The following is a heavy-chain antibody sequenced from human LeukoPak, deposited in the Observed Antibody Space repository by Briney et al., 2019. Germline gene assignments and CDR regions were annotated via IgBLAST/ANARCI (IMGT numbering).Heavy chain of an antibody. CDR2: INPNSGGT. CDR1: GYTFTGYY. J-gene: IGHJ6*02. CDR3: ARDEVVVVALLKSYYYYYGMDV. D-gene: IGHD2-15*01. V-gene: IGHV1-2*02. Sequence: GASVKVSCKTSGYTFTGYYIHWVRQAPGQGLEWMGWINPNSGGTNYAQKFQGRVTMTRDTSISTAYMELSRLRSDDTAVYYCARDEVVVVALLKSYYYYYGMDVWGQGTTVTVSS.